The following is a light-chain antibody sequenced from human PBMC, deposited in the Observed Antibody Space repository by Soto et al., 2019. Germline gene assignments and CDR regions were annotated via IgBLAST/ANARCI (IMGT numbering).Light chain of an antibody. CDR3: EQRSVWPLT. J-gene: IGKJ4*01. V-gene: IGKV3-11*01. Sequence: EIVLTQFPATLSLSPGDGATLSCRASQSVSSYLAWYQQSRGQAPRLLIYDSSNRAAGIPARFSGSGSGTDFSLIISSREHEDFAFYYYEQRSVWPLTFGGGTRVEIK. CDR1: QSVSSY. CDR2: DSS.